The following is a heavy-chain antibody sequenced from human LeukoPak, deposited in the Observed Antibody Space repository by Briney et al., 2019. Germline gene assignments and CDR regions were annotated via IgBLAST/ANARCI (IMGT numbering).Heavy chain of an antibody. CDR2: INHSGST. J-gene: IGHJ4*02. CDR3: ARMTGGLIPY. CDR1: GGSFSGYY. V-gene: IGHV4-34*01. Sequence: SETLSLTCAVYGGSFSGYYWSWIRQPPGKGLEWIGEINHSGSTNYNPSLKSRVTIPEDTSKNQFSLKLSSVTAADTAVYYCARMTGGLIPYWGQGTLVTVSS.